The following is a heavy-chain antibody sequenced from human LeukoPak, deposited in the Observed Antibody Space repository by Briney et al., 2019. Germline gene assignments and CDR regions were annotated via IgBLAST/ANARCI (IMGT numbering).Heavy chain of an antibody. CDR1: GYTFTSYY. J-gene: IGHJ4*02. V-gene: IGHV1-46*03. Sequence: ASVKVSCKASGYTFTSYYMHWVRQAPGQGLEWMGIINPSGGSTSYAQRFQGRVTMTRDTSTSTVYMELSSLRSEDTAVYYCARSVGGWYHSGQPTKWFDYWGQGTLVTVSS. CDR2: INPSGGST. D-gene: IGHD6-19*01. CDR3: ARSVGGWYHSGQPTKWFDY.